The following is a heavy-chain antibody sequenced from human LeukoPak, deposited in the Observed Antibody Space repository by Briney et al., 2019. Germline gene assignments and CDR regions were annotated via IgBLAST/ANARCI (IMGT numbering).Heavy chain of an antibody. J-gene: IGHJ4*02. CDR2: ISYDGSNK. D-gene: IGHD3-9*01. V-gene: IGHV3-30*04. CDR1: GFTFSSYA. Sequence: GGSLRLSCAASGFTFSSYAMHWVRQAPGKGLEWVAVISYDGSNKYYADSVKGRFTISRDNSKNTLYLQMNSLSAEDTAVYYCARGVDYDILTGYDYWGQGTLVTVSS. CDR3: ARGVDYDILTGYDY.